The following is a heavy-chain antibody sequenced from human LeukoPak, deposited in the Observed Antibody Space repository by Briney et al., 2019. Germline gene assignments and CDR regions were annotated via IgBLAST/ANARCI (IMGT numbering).Heavy chain of an antibody. CDR3: ARFSRGMVRGVIGTLYYYYMDV. CDR2: IFYSGST. V-gene: IGHV4-39*07. J-gene: IGHJ6*03. D-gene: IGHD3-10*01. Sequence: SETLSLTCTVSGGSISTSNYYWGWIRQPPGKGLEWIGNIFYSGSTYYSPSLKSRVTISLDTSKNQFSLKLSSVTAADTAVYYCARFSRGMVRGVIGTLYYYYMDVWGKGTTVTVSS. CDR1: GGSISTSNYY.